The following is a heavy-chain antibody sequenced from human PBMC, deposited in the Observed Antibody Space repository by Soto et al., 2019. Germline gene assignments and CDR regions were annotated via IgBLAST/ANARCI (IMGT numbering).Heavy chain of an antibody. J-gene: IGHJ5*01. D-gene: IGHD3-10*01. CDR2: IYKNGGT. CDR1: GDSISATSYY. CDR3: SRQVITVPNWFDS. Sequence: QLQLQESGPGLVKPSETLSLTCTVSGDSISATSYYWAWIRLPPGKGLEWIGSIYKNGGTYYHPSLRGQVTISVDTSENQFSLTLRSVTAADTALYYCSRQVITVPNWFDSWGQGTLVTVSS. V-gene: IGHV4-39*01.